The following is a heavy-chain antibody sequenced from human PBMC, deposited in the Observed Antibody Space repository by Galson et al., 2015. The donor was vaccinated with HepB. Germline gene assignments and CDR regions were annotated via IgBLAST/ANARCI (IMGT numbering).Heavy chain of an antibody. CDR3: ARAVMYYYDSSGHYATGAFDI. CDR1: GFTFSSYD. Sequence: SLRLSCAASGFTFSSYDMHWVRQATGKGLEWVSAIGTAGDTYYPGSVKGRFTIPRENAKNSLYLQMNSLRAGDTAVYYCARAVMYYYDSSGHYATGAFDIWGQGTMVTVSS. D-gene: IGHD3-22*01. J-gene: IGHJ3*02. CDR2: IGTAGDT. V-gene: IGHV3-13*01.